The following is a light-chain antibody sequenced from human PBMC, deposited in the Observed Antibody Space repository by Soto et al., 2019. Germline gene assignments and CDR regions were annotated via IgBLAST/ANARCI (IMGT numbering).Light chain of an antibody. Sequence: AIQMTQFPSSLSASVGDRVTITCRASQDIRNDLAWYQQKPGQAPHLLIFAAFNLQSGVPSRFSGGGSGTHFTLTISSLQPDDFATYYCLQYYNFSWTFGQGTKVDIK. CDR1: QDIRND. J-gene: IGKJ1*01. CDR3: LQYYNFSWT. CDR2: AAF. V-gene: IGKV1-6*01.